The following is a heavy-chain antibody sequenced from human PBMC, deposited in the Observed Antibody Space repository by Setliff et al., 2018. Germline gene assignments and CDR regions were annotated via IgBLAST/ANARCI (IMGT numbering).Heavy chain of an antibody. D-gene: IGHD5-12*01. CDR3: ARHLSYSGETMDV. J-gene: IGHJ6*03. Sequence: PSETLSLTCTVSGGSISSHFWSWIRQSPGKGLEWIGSIYYSGSTYYNPSLKSRVTISVDTSKKYFFLNLTSVTAADTAVYYCARHLSYSGETMDVWGKGTTVTVSS. CDR1: GGSISSHF. CDR2: IYYSGST. V-gene: IGHV4-59*05.